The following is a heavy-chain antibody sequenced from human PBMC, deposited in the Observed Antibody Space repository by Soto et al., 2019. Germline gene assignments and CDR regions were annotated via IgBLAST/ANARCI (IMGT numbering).Heavy chain of an antibody. V-gene: IGHV4-4*02. CDR1: GDSINNSHW. J-gene: IGHJ5*02. CDR3: AREVNSSPARGPNWFDP. CDR2: NYHSGTT. D-gene: IGHD6-13*01. Sequence: QVQLQESGPGLVQPSGTLSLTCAVSGDSINNSHWWSWVRQTPGKGLEWIGENYHSGTTNYNPSLKPRVTISIDKSKYQFSLKMNSVTAADTAVYYCAREVNSSPARGPNWFDPWGQGTLVTVSS.